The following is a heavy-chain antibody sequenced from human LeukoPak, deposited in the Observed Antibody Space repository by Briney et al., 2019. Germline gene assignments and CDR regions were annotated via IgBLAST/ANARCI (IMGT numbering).Heavy chain of an antibody. V-gene: IGHV4-34*01. CDR3: ARGRRYYDSSGYPTYFDY. J-gene: IGHJ4*02. CDR2: INHSGST. Sequence: SETLSLTCAVYGGFFSGYYWSWIRQPPGKGLEWIGEINHSGSTNYNPSLKSRVTISVDTSKNQFSLKLSSVTAADTAVYYCARGRRYYDSSGYPTYFDYWGQGALVTVSS. CDR1: GGFFSGYY. D-gene: IGHD3-22*01.